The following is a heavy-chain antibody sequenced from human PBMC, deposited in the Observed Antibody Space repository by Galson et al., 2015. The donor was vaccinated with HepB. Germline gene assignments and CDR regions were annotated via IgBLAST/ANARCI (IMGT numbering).Heavy chain of an antibody. Sequence: SLRFSCAASGLTFSTYAMSWVRQAPGKGLEWLSTISGSGGSIYYADSVKGRFAISRYNSKSTLYLQMNGLRAEDTAVYFCAKFFSGTYYLDAFDIWGHGTLVTVSS. D-gene: IGHD1-26*01. V-gene: IGHV3-23*01. J-gene: IGHJ3*02. CDR1: GLTFSTYA. CDR2: ISGSGGSI. CDR3: AKFFSGTYYLDAFDI.